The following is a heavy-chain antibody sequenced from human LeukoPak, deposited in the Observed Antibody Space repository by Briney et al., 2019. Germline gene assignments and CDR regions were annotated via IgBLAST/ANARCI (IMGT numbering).Heavy chain of an antibody. V-gene: IGHV3-30*04. Sequence: GGSLRLSCAASGFTFSSYAMHWVRQAPGKGLEWVAVIWYDGSNEDYADSVKGRFTISRDNSKNTLYLQMNSLRAEDTAVYYCARGFGSSWFSYFYGLDVWGQGTTVTVSS. J-gene: IGHJ6*02. CDR2: IWYDGSNE. D-gene: IGHD6-13*01. CDR3: ARGFGSSWFSYFYGLDV. CDR1: GFTFSSYA.